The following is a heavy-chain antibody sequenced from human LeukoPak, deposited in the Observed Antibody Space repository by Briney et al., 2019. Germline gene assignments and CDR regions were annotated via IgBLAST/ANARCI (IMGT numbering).Heavy chain of an antibody. CDR3: ARDLSATWYSLGF. CDR1: TLSTADYG. CDR2: IDWSGDAT. Sequence: PGKSLRLSCVASTLSTADYGMSWVRQGPGKGLEWVAGIDWSGDATSYSDSVKGRFTISRDNAKNSLYLQMTSLRAEDTAVYYCARDLSATWYSLGFWGQGTLVTVSS. D-gene: IGHD2-15*01. J-gene: IGHJ1*01. V-gene: IGHV3-20*04.